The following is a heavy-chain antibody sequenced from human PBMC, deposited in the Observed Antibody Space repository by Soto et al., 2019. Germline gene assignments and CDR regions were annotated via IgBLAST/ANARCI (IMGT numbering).Heavy chain of an antibody. CDR3: GTDRYCSSNTCPGALDT. CDR2: IKSQVDGGTA. CDR1: TSSFRDTW. J-gene: IGHJ3*02. V-gene: IGHV3-15*01. Sequence: GGSLRLSCAASTSSFRDTWMTWVRQEPGKGLEWGGRIKSQVDGGTADYAARVKGRFTISRDDSNNVMFLQMNSLTIEDTAVYFCGTDRYCSSNTCPGALDTWGQGTTVTVSS. D-gene: IGHD2-2*01.